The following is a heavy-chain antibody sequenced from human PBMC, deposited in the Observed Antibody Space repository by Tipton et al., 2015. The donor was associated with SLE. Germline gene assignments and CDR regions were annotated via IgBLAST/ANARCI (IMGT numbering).Heavy chain of an antibody. CDR2: ISYSETT. J-gene: IGHJ3*02. V-gene: IGHV4-31*03. CDR3: ARGDFDWYHTPDGFDI. Sequence: TLSLTCTVSGDSISSGRYYWSWIRQHPGKGLEWIGHISYSETTYSNPSLKSRLTISVDKSKNQFSLKLRFVTAADTAIYYCARGDFDWYHTPDGFDIWGQGTVVTVSS. CDR1: GDSISSGRYY. D-gene: IGHD3-9*01.